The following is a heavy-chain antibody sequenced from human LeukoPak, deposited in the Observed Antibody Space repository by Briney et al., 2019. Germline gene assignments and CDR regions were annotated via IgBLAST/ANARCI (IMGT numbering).Heavy chain of an antibody. CDR2: IWYDGSKK. D-gene: IGHD3-22*01. CDR3: ARDRDSSGYYYYYGMDV. Sequence: PGRSLRLSCAASGFTFSSYGMHWVRQAPGKGLEWVAVIWYDGSKKYYADSVKGRFTISRDNSKNTLYLQMNSLRAEDTAVYYCARDRDSSGYYYYYGMDVWGQGTTVTVSS. CDR1: GFTFSSYG. J-gene: IGHJ6*02. V-gene: IGHV3-33*01.